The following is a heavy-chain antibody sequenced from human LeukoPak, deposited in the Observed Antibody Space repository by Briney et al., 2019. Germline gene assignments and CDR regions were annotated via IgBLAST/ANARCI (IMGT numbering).Heavy chain of an antibody. CDR2: INPNSGGT. CDR3: ARDPDDYGDHDGY. D-gene: IGHD4-17*01. V-gene: IGHV1-2*02. J-gene: IGHJ4*02. CDR1: GYTFTGYY. Sequence: ASVKVSCKASGYTFTGYYMHWVRQAPGQGLEWMGWINPNSGGTNYAQKFQGRVTMARDTSISTAYMELSRLRSDDTAVYYCARDPDDYGDHDGYWGQGTLVTVSS.